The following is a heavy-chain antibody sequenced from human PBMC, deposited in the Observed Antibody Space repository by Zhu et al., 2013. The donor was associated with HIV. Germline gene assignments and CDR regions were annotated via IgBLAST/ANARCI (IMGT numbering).Heavy chain of an antibody. D-gene: IGHD2-15*01. Sequence: QVQLVQSGAEVKKPGASVKVSCKASGYTFTSYDINWVRQATGQGLEWMGWMNPNSGNTGYAQKFQGRVTMTRNTSISTAYMELSSLRSEDTAVYYCRLGGYQKGGYCSGGSCPINYYYYGMDVWGQGTTVTVSS. CDR1: GYTFTSYD. CDR2: MNPNSGNT. CDR3: RLGGYQKGGYCSGGSCPINYYYYGMDV. V-gene: IGHV1-8*01. J-gene: IGHJ6*02.